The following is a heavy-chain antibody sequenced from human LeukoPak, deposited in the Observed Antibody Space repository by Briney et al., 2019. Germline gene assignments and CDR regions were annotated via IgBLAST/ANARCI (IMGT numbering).Heavy chain of an antibody. D-gene: IGHD3-3*01. CDR1: GYSISSGYY. CDR3: ARGDFWSGYYPPDYFDY. Sequence: SETLSLTYAVSGYSISSGYYWGWIRQPPGKGLEWIGSIYHSGSTYYNPSLKSRVTISVDTSKNQYSLKLSSVTAADTAVYYCARGDFWSGYYPPDYFDYWGQGTLVTVSS. CDR2: IYHSGST. J-gene: IGHJ4*02. V-gene: IGHV4-38-2*01.